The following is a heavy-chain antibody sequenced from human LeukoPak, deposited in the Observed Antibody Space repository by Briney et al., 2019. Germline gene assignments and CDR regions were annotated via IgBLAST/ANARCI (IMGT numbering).Heavy chain of an antibody. J-gene: IGHJ4*02. Sequence: PGGSLRLSCVPSGITFSNSALSWVRQAPGKGLEWVSVIYSGGSTYYADSVKGRFTISRDNSKNTLYLQMNSLRAEDTAVYYCARAWRRIGFDYWGQGTLVTVSS. CDR1: GITFSNSA. CDR3: ARAWRRIGFDY. CDR2: IYSGGST. V-gene: IGHV3-53*01. D-gene: IGHD5-12*01.